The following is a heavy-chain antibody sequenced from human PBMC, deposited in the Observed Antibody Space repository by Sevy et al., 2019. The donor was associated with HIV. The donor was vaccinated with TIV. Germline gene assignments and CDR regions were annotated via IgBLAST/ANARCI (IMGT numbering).Heavy chain of an antibody. Sequence: GGSLRLSCAASGFTFSKYGMCWVRQAPGKGLEWVSFISSSAISTYYADSVKGRFTISRDNSKNTLFLQMNRLRAEDTAVYYCAKVKIGAVPVSGDFDYWGQGTLVTVS. J-gene: IGHJ4*02. CDR2: ISSSAIST. CDR3: AKVKIGAVPVSGDFDY. CDR1: GFTFSKYG. V-gene: IGHV3-23*01. D-gene: IGHD3-16*01.